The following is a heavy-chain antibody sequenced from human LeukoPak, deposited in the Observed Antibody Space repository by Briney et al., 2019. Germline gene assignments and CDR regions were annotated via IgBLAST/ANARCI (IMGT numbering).Heavy chain of an antibody. J-gene: IGHJ4*02. CDR2: ISANVGRT. D-gene: IGHD4-23*01. CDR3: AKNGRKPPFVDY. CDR1: RFTFSRSA. Sequence: GGSLRLSCAASRFTFSRSAMSWVRQAPGKGLEWVSGISANVGRTYYADSVKGRFTISRDTSKNTLYLQMNSLRAEDTAIYYCAKNGRKPPFVDYWGPGTLVTVSS. V-gene: IGHV3-23*01.